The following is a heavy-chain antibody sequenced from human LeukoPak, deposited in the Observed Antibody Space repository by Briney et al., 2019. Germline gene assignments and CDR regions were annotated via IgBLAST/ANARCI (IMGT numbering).Heavy chain of an antibody. J-gene: IGHJ5*02. D-gene: IGHD6-19*01. CDR3: VRGGAVAGRFEA. V-gene: IGHV3-7*01. Sequence: GGSLRLSCAASGFPFNSQTMSWVRQAPGKGLEWVAKMKEDGSDVKYVDSVRGRFTISRDNAKNSLFLEMNSLRDDDTAVYYCVRGGAVAGRFEAWGQGTQVTVSS. CDR1: GFPFNSQT. CDR2: MKEDGSDV.